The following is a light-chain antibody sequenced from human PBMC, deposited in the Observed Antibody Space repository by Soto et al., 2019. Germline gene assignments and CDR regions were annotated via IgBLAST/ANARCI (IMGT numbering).Light chain of an antibody. Sequence: EIVLTQSPATLSLSPGERATLSCRASQSVSSYLAWYQQKPGQAPRLLIYDASNRATGIPARFSGSGSGTDFTLTISSLEPEDFAVYYCQQRSNWLTWTFGQGTKVDNK. V-gene: IGKV3-11*01. CDR2: DAS. J-gene: IGKJ1*01. CDR1: QSVSSY. CDR3: QQRSNWLTWT.